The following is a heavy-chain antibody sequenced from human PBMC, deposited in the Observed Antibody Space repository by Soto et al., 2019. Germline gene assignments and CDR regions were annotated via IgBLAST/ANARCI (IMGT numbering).Heavy chain of an antibody. CDR2: ISGSGGST. J-gene: IGHJ4*02. D-gene: IGHD3-3*01. V-gene: IGHV3-23*01. CDR3: AKTYRAIRSDFGGGLESIIYY. CDR1: GFTFSRYA. Sequence: PGGSLRLSCAASGFTFSRYAMSWVRQAPGKGLEWVSAISGSGGSTYYADSVKGRFTISRDNSKNTLYLQMNSLRAEDTAVYYCAKTYRAIRSDFGGGLESIIYYWGQGTLVTVSS.